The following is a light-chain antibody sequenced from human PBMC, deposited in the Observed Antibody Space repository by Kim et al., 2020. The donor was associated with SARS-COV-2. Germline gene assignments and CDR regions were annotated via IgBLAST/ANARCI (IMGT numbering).Light chain of an antibody. J-gene: IGLJ3*02. CDR1: TGAVSSGYY. CDR2: NTR. Sequence: QAVVTQEPSLTVSPGGTVTLTCAASTGAVSSGYYPNWFQQKPGQTPRALIYNTRNKHSWTPARFSGSLLGGKAALTLSGVQPEDEAEYYCLLFCGGTHWVFGGGNKLTVL. V-gene: IGLV7-43*01. CDR3: LLFCGGTHWV.